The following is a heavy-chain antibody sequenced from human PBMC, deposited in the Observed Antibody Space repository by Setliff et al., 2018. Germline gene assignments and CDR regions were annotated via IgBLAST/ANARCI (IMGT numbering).Heavy chain of an antibody. CDR2: INHSAST. J-gene: IGHJ4*02. D-gene: IGHD1-1*01. Sequence: SETLSLTCAASGGSFSDYYWTWIRQPPGKGLEWIGEINHSASTNYNPSLKSRATMSVDTSKNQFSLRLNSVTASDTAVYYCATTGTYRYFDYWGQGTLVTVSS. CDR3: ATTGTYRYFDY. CDR1: GGSFSDYY. V-gene: IGHV4-34*01.